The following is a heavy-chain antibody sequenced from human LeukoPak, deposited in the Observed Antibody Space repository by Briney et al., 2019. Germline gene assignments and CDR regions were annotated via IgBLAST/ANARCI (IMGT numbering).Heavy chain of an antibody. CDR1: GFTFSNYY. Sequence: GGSLRLSCAASGFTFSNYYMSWIRQAPGKGLEWVSYISSSSGYTNYADSVKGRFTISRDNAKNSLYLQMNSLRAEDTAVYYCARAEGSGCYDYWGQGTMVTVPS. J-gene: IGHJ4*02. D-gene: IGHD6-19*01. V-gene: IGHV3-11*05. CDR3: ARAEGSGCYDY. CDR2: ISSSSGYT.